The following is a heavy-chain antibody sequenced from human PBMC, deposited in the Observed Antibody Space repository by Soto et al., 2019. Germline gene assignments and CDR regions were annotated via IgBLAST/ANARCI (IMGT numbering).Heavy chain of an antibody. CDR1: GFTFSSYA. CDR2: VSGSGGST. J-gene: IGHJ4*02. D-gene: IGHD4-17*01. Sequence: EVQLLESGGGLVQPGGSLRLSCPASGFTFSSYAMNWVRQAPGKGLEWVSGVSGSGGSTYYADSVKGRFTIARDNSKNTLYLQMNSLRAEDTALYYCAKDRHGDSEGVFDYWGEGSLVTVSS. CDR3: AKDRHGDSEGVFDY. V-gene: IGHV3-23*01.